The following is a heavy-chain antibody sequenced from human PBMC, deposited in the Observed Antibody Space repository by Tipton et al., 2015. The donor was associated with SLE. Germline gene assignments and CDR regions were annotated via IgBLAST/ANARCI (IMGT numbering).Heavy chain of an antibody. Sequence: TLSLTCTVSGGSISSSSYYWGWIRQPPGKGLEWIGYIYYSGSTNYNPSLKSRVTISVDTSKNQFSLKLSSVTAADTAVYYCARHGDQGGSYYNWFDPWGQGTLVTVSS. CDR3: ARHGDQGGSYYNWFDP. D-gene: IGHD1-26*01. CDR1: GGSISSSSYY. CDR2: IYYSGST. J-gene: IGHJ5*02. V-gene: IGHV4-61*05.